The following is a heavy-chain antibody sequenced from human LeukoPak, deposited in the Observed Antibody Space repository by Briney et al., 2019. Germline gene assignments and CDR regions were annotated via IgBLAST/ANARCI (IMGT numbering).Heavy chain of an antibody. CDR2: ISYDGSNK. V-gene: IGHV3-30*04. CDR1: GFTFSSYA. CDR3: AREIFDSYGYQDLDY. D-gene: IGHD5-18*01. J-gene: IGHJ4*02. Sequence: GGSLRLSCAASGFTFSSYAMHWVRQAPGKGLEWVAVISYDGSNKYYADSVKGRFTISRDNSKNTLYLQMNSLRAEDTAVYYCAREIFDSYGYQDLDYWGQGTLVTVSP.